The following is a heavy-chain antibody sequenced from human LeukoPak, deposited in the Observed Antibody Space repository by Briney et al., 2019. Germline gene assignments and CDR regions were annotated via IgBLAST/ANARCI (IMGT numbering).Heavy chain of an antibody. V-gene: IGHV3-30*02. CDR3: AKDDDFRGPGGNWFDP. Sequence: GGSLRLSCAASGFTFSSYGMHWVRQAPGKGLEWVAFIRYDGSNKYYADSVKGRFTISRDNSKNTLYLQMNSLRAEDTAVYYCAKDDDFRGPGGNWFDPWGQGTLVTVSS. D-gene: IGHD3-3*01. CDR2: IRYDGSNK. J-gene: IGHJ5*02. CDR1: GFTFSSYG.